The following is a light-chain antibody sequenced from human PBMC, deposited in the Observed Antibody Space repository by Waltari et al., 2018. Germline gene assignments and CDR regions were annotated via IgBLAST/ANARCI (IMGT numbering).Light chain of an antibody. Sequence: DIQMTQSPSTLSASVGDRVTITCRASQSISSWLAWYQQKPGKAPKLLIYDASSLESGVPSRLSGSGSGTEFTLTISSLQPDDFATYYCQQYNSYSPEVTFGPGTKVDIK. V-gene: IGKV1-5*01. J-gene: IGKJ3*01. CDR3: QQYNSYSPEVT. CDR2: DAS. CDR1: QSISSW.